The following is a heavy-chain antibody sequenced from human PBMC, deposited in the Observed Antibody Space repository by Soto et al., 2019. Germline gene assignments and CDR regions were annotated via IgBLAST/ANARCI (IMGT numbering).Heavy chain of an antibody. CDR3: ARERYSYGLTGYYGMDV. CDR1: GYTFTSYG. V-gene: IGHV1-18*01. Sequence: ASVKVSCKASGYTFTSYGISWVRQAPGQGLEWMGWISAYNGNTNYAQKLQGRVTMTTDTSTSTAYMELRSLRSDDTAAYYCARERYSYGLTGYYGMDVWGQGTTVTVSS. D-gene: IGHD5-18*01. CDR2: ISAYNGNT. J-gene: IGHJ6*02.